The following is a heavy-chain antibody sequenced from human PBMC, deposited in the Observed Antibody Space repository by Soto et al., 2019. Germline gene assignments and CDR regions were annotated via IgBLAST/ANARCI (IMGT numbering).Heavy chain of an antibody. D-gene: IGHD1-26*01. J-gene: IGHJ5*02. CDR2: IIPISGTA. CDR1: GGTFSSYA. Sequence: QVQLVQSGAEVKKPGSSVKVSCKASGGTFSSYAISWERQAPGQGLEWMGGIIPISGTANYAHKVQASVTITADESPSTAYMELSSLRSEDTAVDYCAGGGQGRQVGNWFDPWGQGTLVTVSS. CDR3: AGGGQGRQVGNWFDP. V-gene: IGHV1-69*12.